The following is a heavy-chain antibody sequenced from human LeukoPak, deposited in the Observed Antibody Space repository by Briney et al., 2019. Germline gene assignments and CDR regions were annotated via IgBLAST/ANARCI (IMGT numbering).Heavy chain of an antibody. V-gene: IGHV3-23*01. CDR3: AKQFGSGAPYYYYMDV. CDR1: GFTFSSYA. CDR2: ISGSGGST. J-gene: IGHJ6*03. Sequence: GGSPRLSCAASGFTFSSYAMSWVRQPPGKGLEWVSAISGSGGSTYYADSVKGRFTISRDNSKNTLYLQMNSLRAEDTAVHYYAKQFGSGAPYYYYMDVWGKGTTVIVSS. D-gene: IGHD3-10*01.